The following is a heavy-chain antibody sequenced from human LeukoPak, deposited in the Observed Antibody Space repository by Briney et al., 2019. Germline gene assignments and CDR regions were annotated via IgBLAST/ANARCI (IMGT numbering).Heavy chain of an antibody. J-gene: IGHJ4*02. CDR3: ARDWGPYDYPRY. V-gene: IGHV3-48*01. Sequence: PGGSLRLSCGASGFTFTTHWIHWVRQAPGKGLEWVSYISSSSSTIYYADSVKGRFTISRDNAKNSLYLQMNSLRAEDTAVYYCARDWGPYDYPRYWGQGTLVTVSS. CDR1: GFTFTTHW. CDR2: ISSSSSTI. D-gene: IGHD5-12*01.